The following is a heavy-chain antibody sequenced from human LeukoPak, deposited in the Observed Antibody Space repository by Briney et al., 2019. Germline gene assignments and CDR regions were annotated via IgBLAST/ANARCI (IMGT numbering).Heavy chain of an antibody. J-gene: IGHJ4*02. CDR2: ISGSGGST. D-gene: IGHD3-10*01. Sequence: PGGSLRLSCAASGFTFSSYAMSWVRQAPGEGLEWVSAISGSGGSTYYADSVKGRFTISRDNSKNTLYLQMNSLRAEDTAVYYCARGEGSGSYSYWGQGTLVTVSS. CDR1: GFTFSSYA. CDR3: ARGEGSGSYSY. V-gene: IGHV3-23*01.